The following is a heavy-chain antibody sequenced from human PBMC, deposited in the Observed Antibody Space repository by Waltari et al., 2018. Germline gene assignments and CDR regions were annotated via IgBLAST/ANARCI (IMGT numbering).Heavy chain of an antibody. CDR1: GGSISSYY. J-gene: IGHJ4*02. D-gene: IGHD1-26*01. CDR3: ARVGGTSYYFDY. CDR2: IYYSGST. Sequence: QVQLQESGPGLVKPSETLSLTCTVSGGSISSYYWSWIRQPPGKGLEWIGYIYYSGSTNYNPSLKNRVTISVDTSKNQFSLKLSSVTAADTAVYYCARVGGTSYYFDYWGQGTLVTVSS. V-gene: IGHV4-59*01.